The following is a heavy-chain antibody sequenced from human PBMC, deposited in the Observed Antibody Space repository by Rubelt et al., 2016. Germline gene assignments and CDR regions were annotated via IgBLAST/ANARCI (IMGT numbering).Heavy chain of an antibody. CDR2: GGST. Sequence: GGSTNYNPSLKSRVTISVDTSKNQFSLKLSSVTAADTAVYYCARIVGATSRSYAFDIWGQGTMVTVSS. CDR3: ARIVGATSRSYAFDI. V-gene: IGHV4-59*01. J-gene: IGHJ3*02. D-gene: IGHD1-26*01.